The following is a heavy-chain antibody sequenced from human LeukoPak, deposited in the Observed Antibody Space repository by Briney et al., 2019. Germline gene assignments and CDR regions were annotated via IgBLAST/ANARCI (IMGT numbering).Heavy chain of an antibody. D-gene: IGHD6-13*01. J-gene: IGHJ4*02. CDR2: ISYDGSNK. Sequence: GGSLRLSCAASGFSFSSYGMHCVRQAPGKGLEWVAVISYDGSNKYHADSVKGRFTISRDNSKNTLYLQMNSLRAEDTAVYYCAKDRIAAGAMGALVYWGQGTLVTVSS. CDR3: AKDRIAAGAMGALVY. CDR1: GFSFSSYG. V-gene: IGHV3-30*18.